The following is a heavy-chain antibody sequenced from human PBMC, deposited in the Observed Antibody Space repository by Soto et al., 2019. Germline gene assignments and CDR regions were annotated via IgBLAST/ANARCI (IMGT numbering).Heavy chain of an antibody. CDR1: GFTFRNYA. CDR3: VKDGVARNGNWDWFDP. D-gene: IGHD6-19*01. J-gene: IGHJ5*02. Sequence: EVELLESGGGLVQPGGSVRLSCAASGFTFRNYAMSWVRQAPGKGLEWVSSIHGEGAGSFYTDAVKGRFTVSRDASKETLHLQMSSLRIDDTAVYYCVKDGVARNGNWDWFDPWGQGTLVTVAS. V-gene: IGHV3-23*01. CDR2: IHGEGAGS.